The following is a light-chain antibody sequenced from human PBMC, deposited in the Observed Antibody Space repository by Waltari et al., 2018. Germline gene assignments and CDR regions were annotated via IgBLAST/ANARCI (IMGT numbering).Light chain of an antibody. CDR3: QAGDSSTLVI. J-gene: IGLJ2*01. CDR2: QGI. V-gene: IGLV3-1*01. CDR1: TLVANT. Sequence: SYELTQPPSVPLSPGPPPSHTCPGDTLVANTVHWFPQKPGQSPVVVIYQGIKRPSGIPERFSGSNSGNTATLTISGTQAVDEAAYYCQAGDSSTLVIFGGGTKLTVL.